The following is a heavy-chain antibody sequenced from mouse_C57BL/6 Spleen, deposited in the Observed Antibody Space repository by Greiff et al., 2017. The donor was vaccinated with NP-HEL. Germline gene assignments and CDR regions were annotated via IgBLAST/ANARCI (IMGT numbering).Heavy chain of an antibody. V-gene: IGHV5-6*02. CDR2: ISSGGSYT. D-gene: IGHD2-4*01. CDR1: GFTFSSYG. J-gene: IGHJ2*01. CDR3: ARRGGLPYFDY. Sequence: EVNVVESGGDLVKPGGSLKLSCAASGFTFSSYGMSWVRQTPDKRLEWVATISSGGSYTYYPDSVKGRFTISRDNAKNTLYLQMSSLKSEDTAMYYCARRGGLPYFDYWGQGTTLTVSS.